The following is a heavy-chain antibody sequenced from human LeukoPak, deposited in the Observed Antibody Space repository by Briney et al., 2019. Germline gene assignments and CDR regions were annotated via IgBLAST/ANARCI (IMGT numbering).Heavy chain of an antibody. CDR3: ARGHYYDSSGYTSY. Sequence: SVKVSCKASGYTFTDYYIYWVRQAPGQGLEWMGRIIPILGIANYAQKFQGRVTITADKSTSTAYMELSSLRSEDTAVYYCARGHYYDSSGYTSYWGQGTLVTVSS. V-gene: IGHV1-69*02. J-gene: IGHJ4*02. CDR1: GYTFTDYY. D-gene: IGHD3-22*01. CDR2: IIPILGIA.